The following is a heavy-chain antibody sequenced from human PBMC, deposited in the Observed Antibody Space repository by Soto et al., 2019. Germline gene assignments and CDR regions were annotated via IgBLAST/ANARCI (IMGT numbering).Heavy chain of an antibody. V-gene: IGHV4-39*01. Sequence: QLQLQESGPGLVKPSETLSLTCTVSGGSISSSSYYWGWIRQPPGEGLEWIGSIYYSGSTYYNPSLKSRVTISVDTSKNQFSLKLSSVTAADTAVYYCGGGRSAGGFDYWGQGTLVTVSS. CDR1: GGSISSSSYY. CDR3: GGGRSAGGFDY. J-gene: IGHJ4*02. D-gene: IGHD2-15*01. CDR2: IYYSGST.